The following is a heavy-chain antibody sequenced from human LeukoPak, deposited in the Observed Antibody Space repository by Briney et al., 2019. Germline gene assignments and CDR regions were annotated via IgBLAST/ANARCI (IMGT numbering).Heavy chain of an antibody. Sequence: PSETLSLTCTVSGGTISNYYWNWIRQPPGKGLEWIGYISYSGSTNYNPSLKSRVTISVDTSKNQFSLRLSSVTAADTAVYYCARGRTVLWATDWGQGTLVTVSS. D-gene: IGHD3-10*01. V-gene: IGHV4-59*08. J-gene: IGHJ4*02. CDR3: ARGRTVLWATD. CDR1: GGTISNYY. CDR2: ISYSGST.